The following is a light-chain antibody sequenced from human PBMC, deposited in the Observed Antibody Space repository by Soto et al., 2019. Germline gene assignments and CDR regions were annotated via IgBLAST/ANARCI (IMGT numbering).Light chain of an antibody. J-gene: IGKJ1*01. Sequence: DIQMTQSPSSLSASVGDSVTIICRASQSISRYLNWYQQKPGKAPKLLIFSASGLQSGVPSRLSGSGSGTEFTLTISSLQPDDFATYYCQQYNSYSFGQGTKVDIK. V-gene: IGKV1-16*01. CDR1: QSISRY. CDR2: SAS. CDR3: QQYNSYS.